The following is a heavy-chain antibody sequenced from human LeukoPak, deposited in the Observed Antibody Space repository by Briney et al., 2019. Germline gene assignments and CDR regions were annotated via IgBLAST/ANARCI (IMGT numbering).Heavy chain of an antibody. D-gene: IGHD3-10*01. CDR3: VRDPSAMVFDY. CDR1: GGSISRDGYY. J-gene: IGHJ4*02. CDR2: IYSSGNT. V-gene: IGHV4-61*09. Sequence: SETLSLTCTVSGGSISRDGYYWSWIRQPAGKGLEWIGQIYSSGNTNYNPSLKNRVTISVDTSRNQFFLNLRSVAAADRAIYYCVRDPSAMVFDYWGQGILVTASS.